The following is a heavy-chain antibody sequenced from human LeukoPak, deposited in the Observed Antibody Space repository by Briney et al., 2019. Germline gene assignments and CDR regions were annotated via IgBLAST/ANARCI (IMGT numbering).Heavy chain of an antibody. J-gene: IGHJ4*02. D-gene: IGHD6-13*01. CDR2: IYSGGDT. CDR1: GFTVSSNF. CDR3: ARDVGGIFDS. V-gene: IGHV3-53*01. Sequence: GGSLRLSCAASGFTVSSNFMTWVRQAPGKGLEWVSIIYSGGDTYYADSVKGRFTISRDNSKNTLYLQMNSLRAEDTAVYYRARDVGGIFDSWGQGTLVTVSS.